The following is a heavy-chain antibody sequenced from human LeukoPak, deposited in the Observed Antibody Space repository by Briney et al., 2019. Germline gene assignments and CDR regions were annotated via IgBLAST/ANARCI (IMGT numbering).Heavy chain of an antibody. CDR1: GFTFTSYA. V-gene: IGHV3-23*01. D-gene: IGHD2-15*01. Sequence: PGGSLRLSCAASGFTFTSYAMSWVRQAPGKGLEWVSAISASGFSTYYTDSVKGRFIISRDDSKNTLFLQMDSLRADDSAVYFCARACSDGSCYLVAFDIWGQGSMVTVS. J-gene: IGHJ3*02. CDR3: ARACSDGSCYLVAFDI. CDR2: ISASGFST.